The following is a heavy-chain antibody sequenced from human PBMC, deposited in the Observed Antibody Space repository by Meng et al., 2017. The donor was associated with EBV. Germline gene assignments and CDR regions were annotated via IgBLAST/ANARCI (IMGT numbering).Heavy chain of an antibody. CDR2: IYWDDDK. V-gene: IGHV2-5*02. D-gene: IGHD1-26*01. Sequence: QITLKESGPPLVKPTQTLTLPCTFSGFSLSTSGVGVGWIRQPPGKALEWLALIYWDDDKRYSPSLKSRLTITKDTSKNQVVLTMTNMDPVDTATYYCAHSRVGATEFDYWGQGTLVTVSS. J-gene: IGHJ4*02. CDR3: AHSRVGATEFDY. CDR1: GFSLSTSGVG.